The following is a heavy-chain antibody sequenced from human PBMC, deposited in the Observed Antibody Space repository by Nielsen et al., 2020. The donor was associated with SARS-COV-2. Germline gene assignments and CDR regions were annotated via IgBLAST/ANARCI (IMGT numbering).Heavy chain of an antibody. CDR3: AGGPGYSSSSFDI. D-gene: IGHD6-6*01. J-gene: IGHJ4*02. V-gene: IGHV4-4*02. CDR1: GGSIRSSNW. CDR2: VYHSGNT. Sequence: SETLSLTCAVSGGSIRSSNWWSWVRQSPGKGLKWIGEVYHSGNTNYHPSLGSRVTISIDHSKDHFSLELTYVTAADTAVYYCAGGPGYSSSSFDIWGQGTLVTVSS.